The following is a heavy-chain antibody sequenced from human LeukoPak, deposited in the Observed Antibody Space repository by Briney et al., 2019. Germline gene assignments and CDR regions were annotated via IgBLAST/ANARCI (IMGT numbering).Heavy chain of an antibody. CDR3: AREVRYFESGDYYSEPGPKWFDP. D-gene: IGHD3-22*01. Sequence: ASVKVSCKASGYTFTAYYMHWVRQAPGQGLEWLGWINPNTGATNYAQKFQGRVTMTRDTSINTAYMEVRRLRSDDTAVYYCAREVRYFESGDYYSEPGPKWFDPWGQGTLVTVSS. V-gene: IGHV1-2*02. CDR1: GYTFTAYY. CDR2: INPNTGAT. J-gene: IGHJ5*02.